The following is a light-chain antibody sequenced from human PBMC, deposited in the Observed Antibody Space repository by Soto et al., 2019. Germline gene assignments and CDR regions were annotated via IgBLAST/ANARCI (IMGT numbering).Light chain of an antibody. V-gene: IGKV3-11*01. CDR1: QSVSSY. Sequence: EIVLTQSPATLSLSPGERATLSCRASQSVSSYLAWYQQKPGQAPRLLIYDASNRATGIPARFSGSGSGTDFTLTISSLEPEDFAVYYCQQRINSWTFVQGTKVEIK. CDR3: QQRINSWT. J-gene: IGKJ1*01. CDR2: DAS.